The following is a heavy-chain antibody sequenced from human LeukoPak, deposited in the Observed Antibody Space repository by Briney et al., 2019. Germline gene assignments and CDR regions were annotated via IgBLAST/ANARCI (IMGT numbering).Heavy chain of an antibody. CDR1: GGSISSGGYN. V-gene: IGHV4-31*03. D-gene: IGHD3-22*01. CDR2: IYYSGST. Sequence: PSETLSLTCTVSGGSISSGGYNWSWIRRHPGKGLEWIGYIYYSGSTYYNPSLKSRVTISVDTSKNQFSLKLSSVTAADTAVYYCAREGYDSSGYYALDYWGQGTLVTVSS. CDR3: AREGYDSSGYYALDY. J-gene: IGHJ4*02.